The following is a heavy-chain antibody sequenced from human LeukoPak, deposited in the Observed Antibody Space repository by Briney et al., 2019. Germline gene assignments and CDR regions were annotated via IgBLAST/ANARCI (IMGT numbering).Heavy chain of an antibody. J-gene: IGHJ5*02. V-gene: IGHV1-2*02. CDR2: INPNSGGT. CDR1: GYTFTSYG. D-gene: IGHD3-10*01. CDR3: ARVPSYGSGSYYNGNNWFDP. Sequence: GASVKVSCKASGYTFTSYGISWVRQAPGQGLEWMGWINPNSGGTNYAQKFQGRVTMTRDTSISTAYMELSRLRSDDTAVYYCARVPSYGSGSYYNGNNWFDPWGQGTLVTVSS.